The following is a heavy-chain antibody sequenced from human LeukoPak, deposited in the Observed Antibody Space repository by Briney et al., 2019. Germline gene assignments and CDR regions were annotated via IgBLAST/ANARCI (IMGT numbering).Heavy chain of an antibody. CDR1: GGTFSSYA. J-gene: IGHJ5*02. Sequence: SVKVSCKASGGTFSSYAISWVRQAPGQGLEWMGRIIPILGIANYAQKFQGRVTITADKSTSTAYMELSSLRSEDTAVYYCARFHYGDPSFDPWGQGTLVTVSS. V-gene: IGHV1-69*04. D-gene: IGHD4-17*01. CDR2: IIPILGIA. CDR3: ARFHYGDPSFDP.